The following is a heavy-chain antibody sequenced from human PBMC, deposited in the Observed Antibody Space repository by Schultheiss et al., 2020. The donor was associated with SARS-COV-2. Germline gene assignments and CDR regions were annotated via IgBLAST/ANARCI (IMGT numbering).Heavy chain of an antibody. Sequence: GGSLRLSCAASGFTFSSYGMHWVRQAPGKGLEWVSAISGSGGSTYYADSVKGRFTISRDNSKNTLYLQMNSLRAEDTAVYYCARDGVVVTAMRGYYGMDVWGQGTTVTVSS. CDR1: GFTFSSYG. D-gene: IGHD2-21*02. J-gene: IGHJ6*02. CDR2: ISGSGGST. V-gene: IGHV3-23*01. CDR3: ARDGVVVTAMRGYYGMDV.